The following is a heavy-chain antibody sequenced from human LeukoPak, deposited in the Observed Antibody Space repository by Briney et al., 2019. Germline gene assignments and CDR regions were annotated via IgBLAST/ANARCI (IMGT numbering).Heavy chain of an antibody. V-gene: IGHV5-51*01. CDR2: IYHDDFDT. D-gene: IGHD1-26*01. CDR3: ARYGKLSASRNCFDP. Sequence: PGESLKISCKASGYSFTSYWIAWVRQMPGKGLEWMGVIYHDDFDTRHSPSFQGQVTISADKSIRTAFLQWSSLKASDTAIYYCARYGKLSASRNCFDPWGQGTLVTVSS. CDR1: GYSFTSYW. J-gene: IGHJ5*02.